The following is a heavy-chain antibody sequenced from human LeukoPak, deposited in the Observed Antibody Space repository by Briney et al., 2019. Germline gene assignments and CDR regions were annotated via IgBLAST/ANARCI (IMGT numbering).Heavy chain of an antibody. CDR3: ASLGFCSGSSCYSGTFDY. CDR1: GFTFSSYE. Sequence: PGGSLRLSCAASGFTFSSYEMNWVRQAPGKGLEWVSYISSSGSTIYYADSVKGRFTISRDNAKNSLYLQMNSLRAEDTAVYYCASLGFCSGSSCYSGTFDYWGQGTLVTVSS. J-gene: IGHJ4*02. D-gene: IGHD2-15*01. CDR2: ISSSGSTI. V-gene: IGHV3-48*03.